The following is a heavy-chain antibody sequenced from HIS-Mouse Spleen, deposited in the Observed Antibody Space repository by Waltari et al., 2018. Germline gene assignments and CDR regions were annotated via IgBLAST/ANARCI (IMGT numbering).Heavy chain of an antibody. CDR2: IYYSGST. Sequence: QLQLQESGPGLVKPSETLSLTRTVSGGSISSSSYYSGWIRHPPGKGLEWIGSIYYSGSTYYNPSLKSRVTISVDTSKNQFSLKLSSVTAADTAVYYCAREIPYSSSWYDWYFDLWGRGTLVTVSS. D-gene: IGHD6-13*01. CDR3: AREIPYSSSWYDWYFDL. J-gene: IGHJ2*01. V-gene: IGHV4-39*07. CDR1: GGSISSSSYY.